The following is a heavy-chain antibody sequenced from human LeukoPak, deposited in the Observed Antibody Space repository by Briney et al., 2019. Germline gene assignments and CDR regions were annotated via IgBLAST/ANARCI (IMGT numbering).Heavy chain of an antibody. CDR3: ARVTGYMIEDYFDY. D-gene: IGHD3-22*01. CDR2: IYYSGST. CDR1: GGSISSSSYY. J-gene: IGHJ4*02. Sequence: SETLSLTCTVSGGSISSSSYYWGWIRQPPGKGLEWIGSIYYSGSTNYNPSLKSRVTISVDTSKNQFSLKLSSVTAADTAVYYCARVTGYMIEDYFDYWGQGTLVTVSS. V-gene: IGHV4-39*07.